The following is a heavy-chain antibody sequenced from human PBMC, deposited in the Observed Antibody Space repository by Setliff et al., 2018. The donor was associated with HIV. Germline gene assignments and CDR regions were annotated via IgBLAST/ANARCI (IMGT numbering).Heavy chain of an antibody. CDR3: ARAHHWGSGGYDDAFDI. J-gene: IGHJ3*02. CDR2: IFDGGST. Sequence: SETLSLTCTVSGGSITSRSYYWGCIRQPPGKGLEWVGNIFDGGSTYYNPSLKSRVTISLDTSKNQFSRKLSSVTAADTAVYYCARAHHWGSGGYDDAFDIWGQGTMVTVSS. CDR1: GGSITSRSYY. V-gene: IGHV4-39*07. D-gene: IGHD6-19*01.